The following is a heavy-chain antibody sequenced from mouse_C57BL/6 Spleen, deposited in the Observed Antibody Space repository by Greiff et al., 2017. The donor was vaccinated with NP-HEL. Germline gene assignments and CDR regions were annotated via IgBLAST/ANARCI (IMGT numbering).Heavy chain of an antibody. J-gene: IGHJ1*03. CDR3: ARPYSNYPEGWYFDV. V-gene: IGHV5-6*01. Sequence: EVHLVESGGDLVKPGGSLKLSCAASGFTFSSYGMSWVRQTPDKRLEWVATISSGGSYTYYPDSVKGRFTISRDNAKNTLYLQMSSLKSEDTAMYYCARPYSNYPEGWYFDVWGTGTTVTVSS. CDR2: ISSGGSYT. CDR1: GFTFSSYG. D-gene: IGHD2-5*01.